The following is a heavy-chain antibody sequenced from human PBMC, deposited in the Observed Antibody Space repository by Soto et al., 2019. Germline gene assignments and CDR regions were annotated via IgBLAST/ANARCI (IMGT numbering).Heavy chain of an antibody. J-gene: IGHJ5*02. D-gene: IGHD6-13*01. CDR1: GGSISRGDYH. CDR2: IYYSGSA. Sequence: SETLSLTCTVSGGSISRGDYHWSWIRQPPGKGLEWIGYIYYSGSAYYNPSLKSRVTISVDTSKNQFSLKLRSVTAADTAVYYCARGPDGYSSDWYNWFDPWGQGTLVTVSS. CDR3: ARGPDGYSSDWYNWFDP. V-gene: IGHV4-30-4*01.